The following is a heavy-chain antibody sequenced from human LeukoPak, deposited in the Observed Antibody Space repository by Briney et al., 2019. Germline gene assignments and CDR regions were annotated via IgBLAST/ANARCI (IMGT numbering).Heavy chain of an antibody. Sequence: GGSLRLSCAVSGFTVNSSHMTWVRQAPGEGLEWVSVIYSGGSTAYADSVKGRFTIYRDNSKDTVYLQMNSLRAGDTAVYYCAGPQGNGDSAFDIWGQGTMVTVSS. V-gene: IGHV3-66*01. CDR1: GFTVNSSH. CDR3: AGPQGNGDSAFDI. J-gene: IGHJ3*02. D-gene: IGHD2-8*01. CDR2: IYSGGST.